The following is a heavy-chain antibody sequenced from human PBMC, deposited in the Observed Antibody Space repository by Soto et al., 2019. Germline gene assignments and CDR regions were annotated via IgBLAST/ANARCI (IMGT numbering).Heavy chain of an antibody. CDR2: INHSGST. CDR1: GGSFSGYY. J-gene: IGHJ6*02. D-gene: IGHD3-10*01. Sequence: SETLSLTCAVYGGSFSGYYWSWIRQLPGKGLEWIGEINHSGSTNYNPSLKSRVTISVDTSKNQFSLKLSSVTAADTAVYYCARGRARYYGSGSYYKGKEPKYYYYGMDVWGQGTTVT. V-gene: IGHV4-34*01. CDR3: ARGRARYYGSGSYYKGKEPKYYYYGMDV.